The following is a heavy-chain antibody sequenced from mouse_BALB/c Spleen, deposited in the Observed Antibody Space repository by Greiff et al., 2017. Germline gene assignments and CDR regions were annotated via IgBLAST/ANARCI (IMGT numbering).Heavy chain of an antibody. CDR2: ISSGGSYT. J-gene: IGHJ4*01. D-gene: IGHD2-13*01. CDR3: ARDRRTSAMDY. Sequence: EVKLVESGGDLVKPGGSLKLSCAASGFTFSSYGMSWVRQTPDKSLEWVATISSGGSYTYYPDSVKGRFTISRDNAKNTLYLQMSSLKSEDTAMYYCARDRRTSAMDYWGQGTSVTVSS. V-gene: IGHV5-6*01. CDR1: GFTFSSYG.